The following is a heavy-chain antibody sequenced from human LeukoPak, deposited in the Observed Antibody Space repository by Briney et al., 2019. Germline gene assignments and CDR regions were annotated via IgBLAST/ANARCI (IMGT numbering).Heavy chain of an antibody. CDR3: ARVIVPTTAPAFDI. J-gene: IGHJ3*02. CDR2: IYYSGST. Sequence: SETLSLTCTVSGGSISSSSYYWGWVRQPPGKGLEWIGSIYYSGSTHYNPSVKSRVNISVDTCKNQLSLKRSSVTAADTAVYYCARVIVPTTAPAFDIWGQGTMVTVSS. V-gene: IGHV4-39*07. CDR1: GGSISSSSYY. D-gene: IGHD5-12*01.